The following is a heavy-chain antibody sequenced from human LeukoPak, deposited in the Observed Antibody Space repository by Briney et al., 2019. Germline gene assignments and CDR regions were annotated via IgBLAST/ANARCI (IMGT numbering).Heavy chain of an antibody. Sequence: SETLSLTCAVYGGSFSGYYWSWIRQPPGKGLEWIGEINHSGSTNYNPSLKSRVTISVDTSKNQFSLKLSSVTAADTAVYYCASAYDSSGYLPDYWGQGTLVTVSS. CDR3: ASAYDSSGYLPDY. J-gene: IGHJ4*02. V-gene: IGHV4-34*01. CDR2: INHSGST. CDR1: GGSFSGYY. D-gene: IGHD3-22*01.